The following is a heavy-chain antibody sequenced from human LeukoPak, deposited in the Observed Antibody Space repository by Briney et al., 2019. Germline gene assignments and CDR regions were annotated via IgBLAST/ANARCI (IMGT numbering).Heavy chain of an antibody. CDR3: ARQDSITIVRGVMAAFDI. J-gene: IGHJ3*02. Sequence: GESLKISWKGSGYSFTSYWIGWVRQIPGKGLEWMGIIYLGDSDTRYSPSFQGQVTISADKSISTAYLQWSSLKASDTAMYYCARQDSITIVRGVMAAFDIWGQGTMVTVSS. CDR2: IYLGDSDT. D-gene: IGHD3-10*01. CDR1: GYSFTSYW. V-gene: IGHV5-51*01.